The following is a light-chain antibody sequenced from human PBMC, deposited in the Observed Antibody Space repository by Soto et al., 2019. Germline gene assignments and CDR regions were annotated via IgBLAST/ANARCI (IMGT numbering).Light chain of an antibody. CDR2: GAS. CDR1: QSVSRSH. Sequence: EIVLTQSPGTLSLSPGERATLSCRASQSVSRSHLAWYQQKPGQAPRLLIYGASSRATGIADRFSGSGSGTDFTLTISRLEPEVFAVYYCQQYNEWPRTFGQGTKVDIK. CDR3: QQYNEWPRT. J-gene: IGKJ1*01. V-gene: IGKV3-20*01.